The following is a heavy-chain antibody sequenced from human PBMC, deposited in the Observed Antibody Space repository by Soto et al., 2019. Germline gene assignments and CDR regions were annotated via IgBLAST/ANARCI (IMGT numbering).Heavy chain of an antibody. CDR1: GFSLSTSGVG. CDR2: IYWDDDK. D-gene: IGHD2-21*02. V-gene: IGHV2-5*02. CDR3: AHRGGGDYPWYFDR. J-gene: IGHJ2*01. Sequence: QITLKESGPTLVKPTQTLTLTCTFSGFSLSTSGVGVGWIRQPPGKALEWLALIYWDDDKRYSPSLKSRLTTXKXTXXNQVVLTMPTMDPVDTATYYCAHRGGGDYPWYFDRWGRGTLVTVSS.